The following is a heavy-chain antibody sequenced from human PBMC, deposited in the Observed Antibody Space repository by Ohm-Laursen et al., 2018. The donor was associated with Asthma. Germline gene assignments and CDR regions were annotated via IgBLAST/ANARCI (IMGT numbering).Heavy chain of an antibody. D-gene: IGHD3-22*01. CDR2: INPNSGGT. Sequence: AASVMVSCKASGYTFTDYYIYWVRLAPGQGLEWMGWINPNSGGTHYAQKFQDWVTMTRDTSISPAYMELSRLRSDDTAVYYCARGYYDSSGYYLTLDYWGQGTLVTVPS. V-gene: IGHV1-2*04. CDR3: ARGYYDSSGYYLTLDY. CDR1: GYTFTDYY. J-gene: IGHJ4*02.